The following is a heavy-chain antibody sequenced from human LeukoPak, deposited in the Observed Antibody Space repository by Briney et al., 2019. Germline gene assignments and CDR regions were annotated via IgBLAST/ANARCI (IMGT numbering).Heavy chain of an antibody. D-gene: IGHD3-9*01. V-gene: IGHV4-4*09. CDR1: GGSISSYY. CDR2: IYNSGIS. J-gene: IGHJ4*02. Sequence: SETLSLTCTAFGGSISSYYWSWIRKPPGKGLEWIWYIYNSGISSKNPSLKSRVTISGDTSKNQFSLKLSSVTAADTAVYYCARHGDVRYFDWLKDGFDYWGQGTLVTVSS. CDR3: ARHGDVRYFDWLKDGFDY.